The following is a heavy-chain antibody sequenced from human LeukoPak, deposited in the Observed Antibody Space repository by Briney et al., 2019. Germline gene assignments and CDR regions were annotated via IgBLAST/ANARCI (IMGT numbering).Heavy chain of an antibody. CDR1: GFTFSSYS. D-gene: IGHD2-15*01. CDR2: ISSSSSYI. Sequence: PGGSLRLSCAASGFTFSSYSMNWVRQAPGKGLEWVSSISSSSSYIYYADSVKGLFTISRDNAKNSLYLQMNSLRAEDTAVYYCARDGVVVVVAATRMDYWGQGTLVTVSS. CDR3: ARDGVVVVVAATRMDY. V-gene: IGHV3-21*01. J-gene: IGHJ4*02.